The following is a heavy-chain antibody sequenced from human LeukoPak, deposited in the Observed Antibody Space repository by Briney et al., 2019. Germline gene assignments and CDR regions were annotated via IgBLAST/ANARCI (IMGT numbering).Heavy chain of an antibody. D-gene: IGHD6-19*01. V-gene: IGHV3-9*03. CDR1: GFTFDDYA. CDR2: ISWNSGSI. CDR3: AKDGRRIAVAGDWYFDL. Sequence: PGGSLRLSCAASGFTFDDYAMHWVRHAPGKGLEWVSGISWNSGSIGYADSVKGRFTISRDNAKNSLYLQMNSLRAEDMALYYCAKDGRRIAVAGDWYFDLWGRGTLVTVSS. J-gene: IGHJ2*01.